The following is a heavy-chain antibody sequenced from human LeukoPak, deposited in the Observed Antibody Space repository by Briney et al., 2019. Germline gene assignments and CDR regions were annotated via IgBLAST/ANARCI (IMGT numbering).Heavy chain of an antibody. J-gene: IGHJ6*03. V-gene: IGHV3-48*03. Sequence: GGSLRLSCEASGFTFSIYEVNWVRQAPGKGLEWLSHISDSGSSVHYADSVKGRFTISRDNSKNSLYLEMNSLRVEDTAIYYCARDATTAIGTVYMDVWGKGTTVTVSS. CDR2: ISDSGSSV. D-gene: IGHD1-1*01. CDR1: GFTFSIYE. CDR3: ARDATTAIGTVYMDV.